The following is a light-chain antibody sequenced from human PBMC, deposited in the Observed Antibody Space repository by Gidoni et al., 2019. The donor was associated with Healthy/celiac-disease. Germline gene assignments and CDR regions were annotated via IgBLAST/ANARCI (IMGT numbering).Light chain of an antibody. J-gene: IGKJ4*01. Sequence: IVMPQPPLSLPVTPGEPASSSCLPSQTLLHSNGDNYLDWYLKTPCQSPQLLIYLGSNRASGVTDRFSGCGSGTDFTLKISSLEAEDVGVYYCMQVLQTPPTFGGGTKVEIK. V-gene: IGKV2-28*01. CDR1: QTLLHSNGDNY. CDR3: MQVLQTPPT. CDR2: LGS.